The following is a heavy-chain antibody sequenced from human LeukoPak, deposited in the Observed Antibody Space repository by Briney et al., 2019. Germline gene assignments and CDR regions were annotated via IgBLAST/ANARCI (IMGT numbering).Heavy chain of an antibody. D-gene: IGHD6-19*01. Sequence: SETLSLTCAVYGGSFSGYYWSWIRQPPGKGLEWIGEINHSGSTNYNPSLKSRVTISVDTSNNQFSLKLSSVTAADTAVYYCASKDSSGWYGGGYYFDYWGQGTLVTVSS. J-gene: IGHJ4*02. CDR1: GGSFSGYY. CDR3: ASKDSSGWYGGGYYFDY. CDR2: INHSGST. V-gene: IGHV4-34*01.